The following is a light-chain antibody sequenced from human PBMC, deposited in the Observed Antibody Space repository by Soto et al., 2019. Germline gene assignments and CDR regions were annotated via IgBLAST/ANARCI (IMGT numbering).Light chain of an antibody. CDR1: QDISNS. J-gene: IGKJ4*01. CDR2: ATS. Sequence: DIQMTQSPSSLSASVGDRVTITCRASQDISNSLAWYQQQPGKVPKVLIYATSILQSGVPARFSGSGSGTDFTLSIRSLQPEDVATYYCQNYNSAPLTFGGGTKVEI. CDR3: QNYNSAPLT. V-gene: IGKV1-27*01.